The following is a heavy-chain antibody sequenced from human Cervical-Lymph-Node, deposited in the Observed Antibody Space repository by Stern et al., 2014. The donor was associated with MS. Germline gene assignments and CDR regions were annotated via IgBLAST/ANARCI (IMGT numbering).Heavy chain of an antibody. V-gene: IGHV4-30-4*01. CDR3: ARDRGYYFDY. Sequence: QLQLQESGPGLVKPSQTLSLTCTVSGGSISSGDYYWSWIRQPPGKGLEWIGDIPYSGSTYYNPSLKSRGTISVDTSKNHVSLKLSSVTAADTAMYYCARDRGYYFDYWGQGTLVTVSS. CDR1: GGSISSGDYY. D-gene: IGHD3-10*01. J-gene: IGHJ4*02. CDR2: IPYSGST.